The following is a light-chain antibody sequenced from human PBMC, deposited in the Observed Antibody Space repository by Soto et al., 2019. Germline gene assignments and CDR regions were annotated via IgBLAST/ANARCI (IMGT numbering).Light chain of an antibody. V-gene: IGKV1-39*01. J-gene: IGKJ1*01. CDR3: QQSYSTPRT. CDR2: AAS. Sequence: DIQMTQSPSSLSASVGDRVTITCRASQSISSYLNWYQQKPGKAPKLLIYAASSLQSGVPSRFSGSGSATDFTLTISTLQPEDFACYYCQQSYSTPRTFGQGTKVEIK. CDR1: QSISSY.